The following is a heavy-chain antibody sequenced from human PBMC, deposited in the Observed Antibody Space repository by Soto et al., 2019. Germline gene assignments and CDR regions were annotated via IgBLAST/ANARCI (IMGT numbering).Heavy chain of an antibody. J-gene: IGHJ5*02. CDR3: ARVGTYIAAAGTSNWFDP. CDR1: GDSVSSNSAA. D-gene: IGHD6-13*01. CDR2: TYYRSKWYN. V-gene: IGHV6-1*01. Sequence: SQTLSLTCAISGDSVSSNSAAWNWIRQSPSRGLEWLGRTYYRSKWYNDYAVSVKSRITINPDTSKNQFSLKLSSVTAADTAVYYCARVGTYIAAAGTSNWFDPWGQGTLVTVSS.